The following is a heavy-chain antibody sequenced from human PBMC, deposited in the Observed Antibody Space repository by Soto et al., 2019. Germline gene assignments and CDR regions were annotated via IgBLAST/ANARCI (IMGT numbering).Heavy chain of an antibody. J-gene: IGHJ3*02. D-gene: IGHD2-8*02. CDR2: ILVGGST. Sequence: PGGSLRLSCAVSGFICSSYDMSWVRQAPGKGLEWVSTILVGGSTHYEDSVKGRFTISRDTPKNTVSLQMNSLTAGDTAVYYCAKATATGGGAFEIYGQGTMVTVSS. CDR3: AKATATGGGAFEI. CDR1: GFICSSYD. V-gene: IGHV3-23*01.